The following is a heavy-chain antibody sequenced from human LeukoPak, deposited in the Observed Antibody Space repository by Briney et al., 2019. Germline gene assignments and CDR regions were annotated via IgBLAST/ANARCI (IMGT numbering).Heavy chain of an antibody. J-gene: IGHJ4*02. CDR1: GGSISSGSYY. Sequence: SETLSLTCTVSGGSISSGSYYWSWIRQPAGKGLEWIGRIYTSGSTNYNPSLKSRVTISVDTSKNQFSLKLSSVTAADTAVYHCAREGGGFDYWGQGTLVTVSS. V-gene: IGHV4-61*02. CDR2: IYTSGST. D-gene: IGHD3-16*01. CDR3: AREGGGFDY.